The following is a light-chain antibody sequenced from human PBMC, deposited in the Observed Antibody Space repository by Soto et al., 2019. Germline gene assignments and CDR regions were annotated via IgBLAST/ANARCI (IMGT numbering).Light chain of an antibody. J-gene: IGLJ1*01. V-gene: IGLV1-44*01. CDR2: NSY. CDR1: SSNIGSKT. CDR3: AAWDASLNGYV. Sequence: QSVLTQPPSASGTPGQRVTISCSGSSSNIGSKTVNWYQQLPGTVPKLLIYNSYQRPSGVPDRFSGSKSGTSASLAISGLQSEDEADYYCAAWDASLNGYVFGAWTKLTFL.